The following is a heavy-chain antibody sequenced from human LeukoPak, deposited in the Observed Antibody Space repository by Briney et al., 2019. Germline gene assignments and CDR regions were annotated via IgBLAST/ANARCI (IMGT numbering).Heavy chain of an antibody. CDR3: AKDAERGFDYSNSLDK. CDR2: IWNDGSSQ. V-gene: IGHV3-33*06. CDR1: KFTFSHYG. Sequence: PGGSLRLSCAASKFTFSHYGMHWVRQAPGKGLEWVAVIWNDGSSQYYADSVKGRFTVSRDNSQKTLYLQMNGLRPEDTAVYYCAKDAERGFDYSNSLDKWGQGTLVTVPS. J-gene: IGHJ4*02. D-gene: IGHD4-11*01.